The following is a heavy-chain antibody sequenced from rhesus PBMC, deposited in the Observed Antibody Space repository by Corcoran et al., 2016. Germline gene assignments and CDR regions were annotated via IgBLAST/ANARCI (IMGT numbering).Heavy chain of an antibody. Sequence: QVQLQESGPGVVKPSETLSLTCAVSGGPISDRYSWRWIRQPPGKGLEWIGYIYGSSTSTNYKPSLKSRVTILKDTAKNQLSLKLSSVTAAETAVYDCAGLSGVQSFDYGGQGVLVTVSS. V-gene: IGHV4S10*01. J-gene: IGHJ4*01. D-gene: IGHD5-24*01. CDR1: GGPISDRYS. CDR2: IYGSSTST. CDR3: AGLSGVQSFDY.